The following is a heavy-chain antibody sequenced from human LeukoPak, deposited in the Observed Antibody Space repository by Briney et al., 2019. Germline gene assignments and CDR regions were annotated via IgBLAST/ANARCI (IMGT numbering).Heavy chain of an antibody. CDR1: GGSISSSSYY. CDR3: ARGEAARDYFDY. D-gene: IGHD6-6*01. J-gene: IGHJ4*02. CDR2: IYYSGST. Sequence: PSETLSLTCTVSGGSISSSSYYWGWIRQPPGKGLEWIGSIYYSGSTYYNPSLKSRVTISVDTSKNQFSLKLSSVTAADTAVYYCARGEAARDYFDYWGQGTLVTVSS. V-gene: IGHV4-39*07.